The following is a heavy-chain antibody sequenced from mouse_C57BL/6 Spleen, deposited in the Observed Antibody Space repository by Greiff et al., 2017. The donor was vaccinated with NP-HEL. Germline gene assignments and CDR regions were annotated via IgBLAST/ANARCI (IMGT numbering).Heavy chain of an antibody. Sequence: QVQLQQSGAELVKPGASVKISCKASGYAFSSSWMNWVKQRPGKGLEWIGQIYPGDGDTNYNGKFKGKATLTADKSSSTAYMQLSSLTSEDSAVYFCARGPLPGAMDYWGQGTSVTVSS. CDR2: IYPGDGDT. J-gene: IGHJ4*01. CDR3: ARGPLPGAMDY. CDR1: GYAFSSSW. V-gene: IGHV1-80*01.